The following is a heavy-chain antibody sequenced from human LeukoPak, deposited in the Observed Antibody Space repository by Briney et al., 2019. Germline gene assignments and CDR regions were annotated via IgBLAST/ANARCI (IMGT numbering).Heavy chain of an antibody. J-gene: IGHJ4*02. CDR2: IYYSVST. CDR3: ARGATSLSYFDS. Sequence: SETLSLTCTVSGGSISTYYWSWLRQPPGKGLEWIGYIYYSVSTNYNPSLKSRVTISVYTSKNQFSLKLSSVTAADTAVYYCARGATSLSYFDSRGQGTLVTVSS. V-gene: IGHV4-59*01. CDR1: GGSISTYY. D-gene: IGHD2/OR15-2a*01.